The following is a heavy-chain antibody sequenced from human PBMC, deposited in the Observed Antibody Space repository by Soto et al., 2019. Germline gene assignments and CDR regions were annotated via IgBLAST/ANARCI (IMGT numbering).Heavy chain of an antibody. CDR2: IYYSGSS. CDR3: AREIYDFWSGYYTGSGFDY. Sequence: SETLSLTCTVSGGSISSYYWSWIRQPPGKGLEWIGYIYYSGSSNYNPSLKSRVTISVDTSKNQFSLKLSSVTAADTAVYYCAREIYDFWSGYYTGSGFDYWGQGTLVTVSS. V-gene: IGHV4-59*01. CDR1: GGSISSYY. J-gene: IGHJ4*02. D-gene: IGHD3-3*01.